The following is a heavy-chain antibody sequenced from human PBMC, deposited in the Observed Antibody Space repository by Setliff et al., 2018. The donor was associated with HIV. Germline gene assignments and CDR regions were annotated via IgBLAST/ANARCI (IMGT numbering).Heavy chain of an antibody. D-gene: IGHD5-18*01. CDR2: IGYDGGNK. J-gene: IGHJ1*01. CDR3: AKDNRPGGYGGEHFQH. V-gene: IGHV3-33*06. Sequence: PGGSLRLSCSASGLNFSTHAMHWVRQAPGKGLEWVAVIGYDGGNKYYADSVKGRFTISRDNSKNTLYLQMNSLRAEDTAVYYCAKDNRPGGYGGEHFQHWGQGTLVTVSS. CDR1: GLNFSTHA.